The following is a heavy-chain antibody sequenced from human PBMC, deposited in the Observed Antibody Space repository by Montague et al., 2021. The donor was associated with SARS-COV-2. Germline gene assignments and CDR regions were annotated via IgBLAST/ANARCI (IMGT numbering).Heavy chain of an antibody. CDR3: ARHVRSLMVRGPDFDY. CDR2: IYYSGTT. D-gene: IGHD3-10*01. CDR1: GGSISNSSYY. V-gene: IGHV4-39*01. J-gene: IGHJ4*02. Sequence: SETLSLTCTVSGGSISNSSYYWGWIRQPPGKGLEWIGSIYYSGTTYYNPSLKSRVTISVDTSKNQFSLKLSSVTAADTAVYYCARHVRSLMVRGPDFDYWGQGTLVTVSS.